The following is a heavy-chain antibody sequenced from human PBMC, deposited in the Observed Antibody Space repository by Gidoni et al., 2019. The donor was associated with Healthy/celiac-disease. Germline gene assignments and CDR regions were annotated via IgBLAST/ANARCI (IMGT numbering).Heavy chain of an antibody. CDR3: AKPRGWELLPGDAFDI. CDR1: GFTFSTYG. J-gene: IGHJ3*02. D-gene: IGHD1-26*01. CDR2: IWYDGSNK. V-gene: IGHV3-33*06. Sequence: QVQLVESGGAVVQPGRSLRLSCPASGFTFSTYGMHWVSPAPGKGLEWVAVIWYDGSNKYYADSVKGRFTISRDNSKNTLYLQMNSLRAEDTAVYYCAKPRGWELLPGDAFDIWGQGTMVTVSS.